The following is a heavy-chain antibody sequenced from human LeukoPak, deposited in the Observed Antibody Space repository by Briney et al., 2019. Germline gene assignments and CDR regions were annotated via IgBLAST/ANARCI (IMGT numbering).Heavy chain of an antibody. V-gene: IGHV3-15*01. CDR1: GFTFSNAW. J-gene: IGHJ6*02. CDR2: IKSKTDGGTT. D-gene: IGHD3-10*01. Sequence: GGSLRLSCAASGFTFSNAWMSWVRQAPGKGLEWVGRIKSKTDGGTTDYAAPVKGRFTISRDDSKNTLYLQMNSLKTEDTAVYYCTTGLWFGELPTHYYGMDVWGQGTTVTVSS. CDR3: TTGLWFGELPTHYYGMDV.